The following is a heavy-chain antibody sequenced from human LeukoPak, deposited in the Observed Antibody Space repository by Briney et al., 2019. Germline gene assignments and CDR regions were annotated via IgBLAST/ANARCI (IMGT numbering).Heavy chain of an antibody. Sequence: PGGSLRLSCAASGFTFSSYAMSWVRQPPGKGLNWVSSISGSGGNTFYADSVKGRFTISRDNSKNTLYLQMNSLRAEDTAVYYCARLGSTLYYYGMDVWGQGTTVTVSS. V-gene: IGHV3-23*01. D-gene: IGHD2-15*01. J-gene: IGHJ6*02. CDR2: ISGSGGNT. CDR3: ARLGSTLYYYGMDV. CDR1: GFTFSSYA.